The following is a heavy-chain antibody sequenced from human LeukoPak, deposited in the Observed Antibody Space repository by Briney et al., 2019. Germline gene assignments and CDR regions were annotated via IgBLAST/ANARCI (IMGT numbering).Heavy chain of an antibody. CDR3: ARLIGLGEVSPYFDF. CDR2: IYTSGST. J-gene: IGHJ4*02. Sequence: PSETLSLTCTVSGGSGSRGSYYWSWIRQPAGKGLEWIGRIYTSGSTNYSPSLKSRVTISVDTSKSQLSLKLSSVTAADTAVYYCARLIGLGEVSPYFDFWGQGRLVTVSS. V-gene: IGHV4-61*02. D-gene: IGHD3-16*02. CDR1: GGSGSRGSYY.